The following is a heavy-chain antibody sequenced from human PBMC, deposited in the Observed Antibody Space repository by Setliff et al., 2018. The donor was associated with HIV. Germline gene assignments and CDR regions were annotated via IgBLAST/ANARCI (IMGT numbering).Heavy chain of an antibody. D-gene: IGHD6-19*01. CDR1: GYSLSGFY. CDR3: ARGRKKTLAVSGTRYFDF. CDR2: VTHSGST. J-gene: IGHJ4*02. Sequence: KPSETLSLTCSVSGYSLSGFYWTFIRQSPWKGLEWIGEVTHSGSTTYDPSLKSRITISVDTSKNQFSLKLTSVTAADMGVYYCARGRKKTLAVSGTRYFDFWGQGTLVTVSS. V-gene: IGHV4-34*01.